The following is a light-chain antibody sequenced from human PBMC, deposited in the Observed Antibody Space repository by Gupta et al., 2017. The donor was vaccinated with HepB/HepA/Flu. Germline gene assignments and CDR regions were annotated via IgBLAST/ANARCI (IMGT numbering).Light chain of an antibody. Sequence: DIQMTQSPSSLSASVGDRVTITCRASQSISSYLNWYQQKPGKAPNLLIYAASSVHSGVPSRFSGSGSGTXFALTIXRRQPEDFATYYCQQRYNAPITFGXGTKVEIK. J-gene: IGKJ4*01. CDR3: QQRYNAPIT. CDR1: QSISSY. V-gene: IGKV1-39*01. CDR2: AAS.